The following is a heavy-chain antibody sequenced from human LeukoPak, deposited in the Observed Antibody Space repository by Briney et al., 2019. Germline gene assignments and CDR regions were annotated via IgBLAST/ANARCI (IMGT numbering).Heavy chain of an antibody. V-gene: IGHV3-53*01. D-gene: IGHD2-21*01. CDR1: GFTVSNNY. CDR2: MYSGGTT. CDR3: ARANEAYAFDY. J-gene: IGHJ4*02. Sequence: PGGSLRLSCAASGFTVSNNYVSWVRQAPGKGLEWVSGMYSGGTTYYADSVRGRFTISRDNSKNTLYLQMNSLRAEDTAVYFCARANEAYAFDYWGQGTLVTVSS.